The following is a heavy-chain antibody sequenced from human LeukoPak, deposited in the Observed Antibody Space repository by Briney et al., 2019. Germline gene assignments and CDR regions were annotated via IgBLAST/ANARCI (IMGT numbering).Heavy chain of an antibody. CDR3: ARXAARGNRYFQH. CDR2: INHSGST. D-gene: IGHD3-16*01. Sequence: PSETLSLTCAVYGGSFSGYYWSWIRQPPGKGLEWIGEINHSGSTNYNPSLKSRVTISVDTSKNQFSLKLSSVTAADTAVYYCARXAARGNRYFQHWGQGTLVTVSS. V-gene: IGHV4-34*01. CDR1: GGSFSGYY. J-gene: IGHJ1*01.